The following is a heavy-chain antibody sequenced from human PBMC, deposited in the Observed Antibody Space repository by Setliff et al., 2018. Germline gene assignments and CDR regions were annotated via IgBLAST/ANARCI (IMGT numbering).Heavy chain of an antibody. V-gene: IGHV3-20*04. CDR1: GFTFDVYD. CDR3: AKEFTVVVPAALALDV. J-gene: IGHJ6*04. D-gene: IGHD2-2*01. CDR2: INWNGDRT. Sequence: GGSLRLSCAASGFTFDVYDLNWVRQAPGKGLEWVSSINWNGDRTGYADSVKGRFTISRDNAKNSLYLQMNSLRAEDTAVYYCAKEFTVVVPAALALDVWGKGTTVTVSS.